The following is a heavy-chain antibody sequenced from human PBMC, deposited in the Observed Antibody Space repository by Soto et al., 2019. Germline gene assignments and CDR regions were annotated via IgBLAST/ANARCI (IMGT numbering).Heavy chain of an antibody. J-gene: IGHJ6*02. V-gene: IGHV4-34*01. D-gene: IGHD1-1*01. Sequence: PSETLSLTCAVYGGSLSDYYWSWIRQSPGKGLEWIGEIHPSGSPHYSPSLNSRVTMSVDTSKNQFSLRLTSVTAADTAVYYCARGRDAYKLGNVWGPGTTVNVSS. CDR1: GGSLSDYY. CDR2: IHPSGSP. CDR3: ARGRDAYKLGNV.